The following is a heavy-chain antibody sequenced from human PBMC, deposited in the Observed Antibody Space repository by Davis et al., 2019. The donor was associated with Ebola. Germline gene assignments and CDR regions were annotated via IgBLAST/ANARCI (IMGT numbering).Heavy chain of an antibody. CDR3: ARQSRYCSSTSCYLYYYYGMDV. J-gene: IGHJ6*02. D-gene: IGHD2-2*01. V-gene: IGHV1-18*01. Sequence: ASVKVSCMASGGTFSSYAVSWVRHAPGQGLEWMGWISAYNGNTNYAQKLQGRVTMTTDTSTSTAYMELRSLRSDDTAVYYCARQSRYCSSTSCYLYYYYGMDVWGQGTTVTVSS. CDR2: ISAYNGNT. CDR1: GGTFSSYA.